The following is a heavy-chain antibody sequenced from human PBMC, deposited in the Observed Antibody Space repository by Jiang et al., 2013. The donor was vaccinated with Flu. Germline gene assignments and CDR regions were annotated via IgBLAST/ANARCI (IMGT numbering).Heavy chain of an antibody. Sequence: GAEVKKPGESLKISCKGSGHSVSNYWIGWVRQMPGKGLEWMGIIYPGDPNSRYSPSFQGQVTISADKSINTAYLQWSSLKASDTAMYYCARLPLDYDSSGAPHGGWYFDLWGLAPWSLSPQ. CDR2: IYPGDPNS. V-gene: IGHV5-51*01. J-gene: IGHJ2*01. D-gene: IGHD3-22*01. CDR3: ARLPLDYDSSGAPHGGWYFDL. CDR1: GHSVSNYW.